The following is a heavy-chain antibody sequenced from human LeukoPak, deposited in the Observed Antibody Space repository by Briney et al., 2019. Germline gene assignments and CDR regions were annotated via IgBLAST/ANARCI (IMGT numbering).Heavy chain of an antibody. Sequence: SETLSLTCAVYGGSFSGYYWSWIRQPAGKGLEWIGRIYTSGSTNYNPSLKSRVTMSVDTSKNQFSLKLNSVTAADTAVYYCASSYNYRYYFDYWGQGTLVTVSS. J-gene: IGHJ4*02. CDR3: ASSYNYRYYFDY. V-gene: IGHV4-59*10. D-gene: IGHD5-18*01. CDR2: IYTSGST. CDR1: GGSFSGYY.